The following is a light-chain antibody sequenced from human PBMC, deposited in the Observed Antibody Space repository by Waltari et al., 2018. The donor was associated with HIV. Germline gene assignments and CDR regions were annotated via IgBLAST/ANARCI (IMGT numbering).Light chain of an antibody. J-gene: IGLJ3*02. CDR3: QSYDSNNHWV. CDR2: EDY. CDR1: SGNIAANY. Sequence: NFMLTQPHSVSESPGKTVTISCTRSSGNIAANYVQWFQQRPGSAPTTVLYEDYQRPSGVPDRFSGCLNRSSNSATLTISGLTTEDEADYYCQSYDSNNHWVFGGGTRLTVL. V-gene: IGLV6-57*03.